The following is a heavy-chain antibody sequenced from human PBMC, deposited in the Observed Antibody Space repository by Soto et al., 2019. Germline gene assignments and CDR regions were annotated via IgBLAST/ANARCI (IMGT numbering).Heavy chain of an antibody. Sequence: ASVKVSCKASGYTFSTYTMHWVRQAPGQRLEWMGWINAANGNTKYSQNFQGRVTISRDTSASTAYLELSSLRSEDTAVYYCARVSFETSGYADYWGQRTLVTVSS. D-gene: IGHD3-22*01. J-gene: IGHJ4*02. CDR3: ARVSFETSGYADY. CDR2: INAANGNT. CDR1: GYTFSTYT. V-gene: IGHV1-3*01.